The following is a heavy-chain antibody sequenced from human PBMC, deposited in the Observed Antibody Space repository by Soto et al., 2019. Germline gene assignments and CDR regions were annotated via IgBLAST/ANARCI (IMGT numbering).Heavy chain of an antibody. Sequence: VQLVQSGPEVKKPGASVKVSCKASGYTFTSYGFSWVRQAPGQGLEWMGWISAHNGDTIYAQKFQDRITMTTDTSTNTAYLELRRLKSGDTAVFYCARSSGTYPPSRYYYGLDVWGQGTTVTVSS. CDR1: GYTFTSYG. D-gene: IGHD1-26*01. CDR3: ARSSGTYPPSRYYYGLDV. V-gene: IGHV1-18*01. CDR2: ISAHNGDT. J-gene: IGHJ6*02.